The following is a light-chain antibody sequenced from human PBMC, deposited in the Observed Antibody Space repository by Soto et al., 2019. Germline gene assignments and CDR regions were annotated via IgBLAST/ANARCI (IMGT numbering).Light chain of an antibody. V-gene: IGLV2-14*01. J-gene: IGLJ1*01. Sequence: QSVLTQPASVSGSPGQSITISCTGTSNDVGGYNYASWYQHHPGKAPKLMIYEASNRPSGVSNRFSGSKSGNTASLTISGLQAGDEADYYCASYTSSSSYVLGTGTKVTVL. CDR1: SNDVGGYNY. CDR2: EAS. CDR3: ASYTSSSSYV.